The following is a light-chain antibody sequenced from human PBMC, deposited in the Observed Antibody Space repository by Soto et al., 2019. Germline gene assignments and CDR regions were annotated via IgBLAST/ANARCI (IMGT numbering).Light chain of an antibody. V-gene: IGKV3-11*01. CDR3: QHRMNWPLT. Sequence: EIVLTQSPGTLSLSPGERATLSCRASQSVGSKLAWYRQAPGQAPRLLIYDASNRATGVPARFTGSGSETDFTLTISSLEPEDFAVYYCQHRMNWPLTFGQGTRLEIK. J-gene: IGKJ5*01. CDR1: QSVGSK. CDR2: DAS.